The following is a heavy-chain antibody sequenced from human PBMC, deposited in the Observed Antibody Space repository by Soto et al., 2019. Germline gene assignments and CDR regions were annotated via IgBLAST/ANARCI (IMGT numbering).Heavy chain of an antibody. CDR1: GFTFSVYS. Sequence: EVQLVASGGALVQPGGSLRLSCVASGFTFSVYSMNWVRQAPGKGPEWLSYISGKNANIYYADSARGRFTISSDNAKSLLFLQMDTLGDEDTAVSYGARQVYTVVTPIDLWGHGTLVTVSS. CDR2: ISGKNANI. D-gene: IGHD2-21*02. V-gene: IGHV3-48*02. J-gene: IGHJ5*02. CDR3: ARQVYTVVTPIDL.